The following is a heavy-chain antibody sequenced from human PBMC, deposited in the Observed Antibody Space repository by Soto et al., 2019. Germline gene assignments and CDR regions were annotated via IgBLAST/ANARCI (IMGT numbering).Heavy chain of an antibody. D-gene: IGHD6-13*01. J-gene: IGHJ4*02. CDR3: AGGSSSWSSIGY. CDR1: GGSISSHY. V-gene: IGHV4-4*07. CDR2: IYTSGST. Sequence: SETLSLTCTASGGSISSHYWGWIRQPAGKGLEWIGRIYTSGSTNYNPSLKSRVTMSGDTSKNQFSLGLSSVTAADTAVYYCAGGSSSWSSIGYWGQGTLVTVSS.